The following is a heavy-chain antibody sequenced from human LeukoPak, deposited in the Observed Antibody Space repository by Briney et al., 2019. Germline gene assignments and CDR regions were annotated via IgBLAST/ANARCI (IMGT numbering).Heavy chain of an antibody. CDR1: GGSISSYY. D-gene: IGHD3-10*01. CDR2: ISTSGST. CDR3: ARDYYGSGSYQIWFDP. J-gene: IGHJ5*02. V-gene: IGHV4-4*07. Sequence: PSETLSLTCTVSGGSISSYYWSWIRQPAGKGLEWIGRISTSGSTNYNPSLKSRVTMSVDTSKNQFSLKLSSVTAADTAVYYCARDYYGSGSYQIWFDPWGQGTLVTVSS.